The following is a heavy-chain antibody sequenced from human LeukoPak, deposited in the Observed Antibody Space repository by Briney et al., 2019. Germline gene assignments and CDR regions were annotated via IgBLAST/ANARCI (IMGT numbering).Heavy chain of an antibody. CDR2: IYPGDSDT. V-gene: IGHV5-51*01. CDR3: ARHTKWELPGDY. D-gene: IGHD1-26*01. Sequence: GESLKISCMGSGYSFNTYWIAWVRQMPGKGLEWMGIIYPGDSDTRYSPSFQGQVTISADKSISTAYLQWSSLKASDTAMYYCARHTKWELPGDYWGQGTLVTVSS. J-gene: IGHJ4*02. CDR1: GYSFNTYW.